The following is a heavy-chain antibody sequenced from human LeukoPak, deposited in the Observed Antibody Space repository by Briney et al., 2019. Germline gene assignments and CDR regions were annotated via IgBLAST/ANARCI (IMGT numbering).Heavy chain of an antibody. CDR3: AKDKIGYYYGSGTEYYFDY. D-gene: IGHD3-10*01. CDR1: GFTFSSYA. CDR2: ISGSGGST. J-gene: IGHJ4*02. V-gene: IGHV3-23*01. Sequence: GGSLRLPCAASGFTFSSYAMSWVRQAPGKGLEWVSAISGSGGSTYYADSVKGRFTISRDNSKNTLYLQMNSLRAEDTAVYYCAKDKIGYYYGSGTEYYFDYWGQGTLVTVSS.